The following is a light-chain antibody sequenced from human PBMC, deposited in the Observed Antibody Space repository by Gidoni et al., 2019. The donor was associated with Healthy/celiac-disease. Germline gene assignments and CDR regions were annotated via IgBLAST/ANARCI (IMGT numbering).Light chain of an antibody. Sequence: SSNIRAGYGVHWYQQPPGTAPQLLIYGNSNRPSGVPDRFSGSKSGTSASLAITGLQAEDEADYYCQSYDSSLSDVVFGGGTKLTVL. CDR3: QSYDSSLSDVV. J-gene: IGLJ2*01. CDR2: GNS. V-gene: IGLV1-40*01. CDR1: SSNIRAGYG.